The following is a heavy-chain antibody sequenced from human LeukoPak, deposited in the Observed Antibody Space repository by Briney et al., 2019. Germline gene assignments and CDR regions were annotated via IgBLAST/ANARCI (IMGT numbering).Heavy chain of an antibody. J-gene: IGHJ6*02. D-gene: IGHD4-17*01. CDR2: ISAYNGNT. CDR3: ARDSSSLLTYGDLGYYYYGMDV. CDR1: GYTFTSYG. Sequence: ASVKVSCKASGYTFTSYGISWVRQAPGQGLEWMGWISAYNGNTNYAQKLQGRVTMTTDTSTSTAYMELRSLRSDDTAVYYCARDSSSLLTYGDLGYYYYGMDVWGQGTTVTVSS. V-gene: IGHV1-18*01.